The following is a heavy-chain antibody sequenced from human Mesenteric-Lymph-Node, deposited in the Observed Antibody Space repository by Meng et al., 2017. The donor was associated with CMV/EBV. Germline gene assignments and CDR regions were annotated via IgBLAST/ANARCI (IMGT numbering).Heavy chain of an antibody. CDR2: IRYDGSNK. CDR3: AREYCTNGVCYYYYGMDV. Sequence: GGSLRLSCAASGFTFSSYGMHWVRQAPGKGLEGVAFIRYDGSNKYYADSVKGRFTISRDNSKNTLYLQMNSLRAEDTAVYYCAREYCTNGVCYYYYGMDVWGQGTTVTVSS. D-gene: IGHD2-8*01. J-gene: IGHJ6*02. V-gene: IGHV3-30*02. CDR1: GFTFSSYG.